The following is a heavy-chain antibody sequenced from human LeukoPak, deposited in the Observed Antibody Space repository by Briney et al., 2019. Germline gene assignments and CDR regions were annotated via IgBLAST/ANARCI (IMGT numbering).Heavy chain of an antibody. J-gene: IGHJ3*02. D-gene: IGHD5-18*01. V-gene: IGHV1-46*01. CDR1: GYTFTRYF. CDR3: ARDSYGYGGAFDI. CDR2: INPSGGST. Sequence: GASVKVSCKASGYTFTRYFMHWVRQAPAQGFEWMGIINPSGGSTNYAQKFQGRVTMTRDTSTSTVYMEMSSLRSEDTAVYYCARDSYGYGGAFDIWGQGTMVTVSS.